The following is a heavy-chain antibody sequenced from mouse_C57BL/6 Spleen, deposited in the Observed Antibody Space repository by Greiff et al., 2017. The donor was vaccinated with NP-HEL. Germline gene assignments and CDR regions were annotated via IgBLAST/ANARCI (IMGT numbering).Heavy chain of an antibody. D-gene: IGHD1-1*01. CDR2: INPSNGGT. V-gene: IGHV1-53*01. CDR1: GYTFTSYW. CDR3: AISGYYYGSSSAWFAY. J-gene: IGHJ3*01. Sequence: VQLQQPGTELVKPGASVKLSCKASGYTFTSYWMHWVKQRPGQGLEWIGNINPSNGGTNYNEKFKSKATLTVDKSSSTAYMQLSSLTSEDSAVYYCAISGYYYGSSSAWFAYWGQGTLVTVSA.